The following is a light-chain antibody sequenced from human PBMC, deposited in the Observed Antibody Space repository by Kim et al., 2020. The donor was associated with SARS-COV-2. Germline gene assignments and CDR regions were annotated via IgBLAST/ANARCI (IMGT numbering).Light chain of an antibody. CDR2: GKY. Sequence: SSELTQDPAVSVALGQTVRFTCQGDSLRNYYATWYQQRPGQAPVLVLFGKYNRPSGIPDRFSGSGSGNTASLTITGAQAEDEADYYCNSRDSSGDHVVFGGGTQLTVL. V-gene: IGLV3-19*01. CDR3: NSRDSSGDHVV. J-gene: IGLJ3*02. CDR1: SLRNYY.